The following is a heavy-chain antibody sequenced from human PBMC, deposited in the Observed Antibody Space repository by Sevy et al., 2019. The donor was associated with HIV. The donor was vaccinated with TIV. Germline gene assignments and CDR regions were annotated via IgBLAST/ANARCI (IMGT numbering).Heavy chain of an antibody. D-gene: IGHD3-9*01. CDR1: GDSISSNY. CDR3: AVRSVAYDSLTGWNYYGLDV. CDR2: IYYSGST. V-gene: IGHV4-59*01. J-gene: IGHJ6*02. Sequence: SETLSLTFTVSGDSISSNYWNWIRQPPGKGREWIGYIYYSGSTNYNPSLKSRVTISVDTSKNQFSLRLSCVTAAVTTVYYCAVRSVAYDSLTGWNYYGLDVWGQGTTVTVSS.